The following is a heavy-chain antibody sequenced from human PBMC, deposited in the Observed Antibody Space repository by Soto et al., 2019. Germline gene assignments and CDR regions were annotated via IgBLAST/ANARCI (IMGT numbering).Heavy chain of an antibody. Sequence: SIKVSCNSSVASFSTLGINFGRQAHGQGLEWMGGIIPFFGKARYAETSNGRVTITADTSTGTAYMEVSSLRSDDTAVFYCATAHNSGWYFVDYWGPGTLVTVSS. CDR3: ATAHNSGWYFVDY. J-gene: IGHJ4*02. V-gene: IGHV1-69*06. D-gene: IGHD6-19*01. CDR2: IIPFFGKA. CDR1: VASFSTLG.